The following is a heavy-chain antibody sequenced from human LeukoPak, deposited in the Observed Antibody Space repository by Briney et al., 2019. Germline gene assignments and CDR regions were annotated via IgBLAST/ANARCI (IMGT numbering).Heavy chain of an antibody. Sequence: PSETLSLTCAVYGGSFSGYYWSWIRQPPGKGLEWIGEINHSGSTNYNPSLKSRVTISVDTSKNQFSLKLSSVTAADTAVYYCARVGRYSSSRGHFDFWGQGTLVTVSS. V-gene: IGHV4-34*01. CDR1: GGSFSGYY. J-gene: IGHJ4*02. CDR3: ARVGRYSSSRGHFDF. CDR2: INHSGST. D-gene: IGHD6-6*01.